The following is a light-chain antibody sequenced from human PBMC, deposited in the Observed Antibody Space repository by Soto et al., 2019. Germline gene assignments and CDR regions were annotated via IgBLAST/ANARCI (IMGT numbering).Light chain of an antibody. CDR3: SSYTSRSTYA. CDR1: SSDVGGYNY. CDR2: DVS. Sequence: TSSDVGGYNYVSWYQHHPGKAPKLMVYDVSNRPSGASNRFSGSKSGNTASLTISGLHAEDEADYYCSSYTSRSTYAFGTVTKFTVL. J-gene: IGLJ1*01. V-gene: IGLV2-14*03.